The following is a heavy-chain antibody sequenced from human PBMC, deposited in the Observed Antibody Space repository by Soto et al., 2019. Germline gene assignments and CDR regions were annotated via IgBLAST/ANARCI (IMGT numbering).Heavy chain of an antibody. J-gene: IGHJ4*02. CDR3: ARDSWTYYYDSSGYPFDY. CDR2: ISYDGSNK. Sequence: LRLSCSASGFTFSSYAMHLVRQAPFNGLEWVAVISYDGSNKYYADSVKGRFTISRDNSKNTLYLQMNSLRAEDTAVYYCARDSWTYYYDSSGYPFDYWGQGTLVTVSS. CDR1: GFTFSSYA. D-gene: IGHD3-22*01. V-gene: IGHV3-30-3*01.